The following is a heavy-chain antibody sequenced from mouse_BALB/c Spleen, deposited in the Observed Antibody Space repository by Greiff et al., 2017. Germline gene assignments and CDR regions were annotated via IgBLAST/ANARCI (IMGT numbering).Heavy chain of an antibody. CDR3: ARGLGRRYFDY. CDR2: IDTSDSYT. Sequence: VQLQQPGAELVMPGASVKMSCKASGYTFTDYWMHWVKQRPGQGLEWIGAIDTSDSYTSYNQKFKGKATLTVDESSSTAYMQLSSLTSEDSAVYYCARGLGRRYFDYWGQGTTLTVSS. V-gene: IGHV1-69*01. J-gene: IGHJ2*01. D-gene: IGHD4-1*01. CDR1: GYTFTDYW.